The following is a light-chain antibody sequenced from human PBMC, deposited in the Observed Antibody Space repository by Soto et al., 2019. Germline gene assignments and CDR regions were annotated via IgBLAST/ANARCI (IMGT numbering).Light chain of an antibody. CDR2: GVS. CDR1: QNVRSDY. CDR3: QQYGNSPLT. V-gene: IGKV3-20*01. Sequence: EIVLTQSPATLSLSPGDRATLSCRASQNVRSDYFAWYQQKPGQAPRVIIFGVSTRASATPDRFRGSGSGTHFTLTISRLEPDDFALYYCQQYGNSPLTFGGGTKVE. J-gene: IGKJ4*01.